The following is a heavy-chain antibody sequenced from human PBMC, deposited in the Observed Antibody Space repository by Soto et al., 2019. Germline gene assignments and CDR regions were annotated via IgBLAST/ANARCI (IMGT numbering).Heavy chain of an antibody. CDR2: INRHGDST. Sequence: EVYLVESGGGVVRPGGSLRLSCAASGFGFDAYGMSWVRQGPGQGREWVSIINRHGDSTGYADSVKGRITISRDNAKNSLYLQRSGLRADDAAFSYGARDDRWGYEYGDYGDSWGQGTLVTVSS. D-gene: IGHD4-17*01. V-gene: IGHV3-20*04. CDR1: GFGFDAYG. CDR3: ARDDRWGYEYGDYGDS. J-gene: IGHJ4*02.